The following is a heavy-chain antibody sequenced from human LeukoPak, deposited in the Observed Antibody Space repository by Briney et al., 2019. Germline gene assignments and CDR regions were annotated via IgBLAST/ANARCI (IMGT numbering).Heavy chain of an antibody. Sequence: GGSLRLSCAASGFTFSSYGMHWVRQAPGKGLEWVAVIWYDGSNKYYADSVKGRFTISRDNSKNTLYLQMNSLRAEDTAVYYCAKDGIAAAGTLNAFDIWGQGTMVTVSS. CDR3: AKDGIAAAGTLNAFDI. J-gene: IGHJ3*02. D-gene: IGHD6-13*01. V-gene: IGHV3-33*06. CDR1: GFTFSSYG. CDR2: IWYDGSNK.